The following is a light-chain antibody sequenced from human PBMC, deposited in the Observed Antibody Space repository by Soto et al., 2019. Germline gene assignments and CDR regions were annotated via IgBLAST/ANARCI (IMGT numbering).Light chain of an antibody. J-gene: IGKJ1*01. CDR3: QQYGSSPWT. V-gene: IGKV3-15*01. CDR1: QSVNSN. Sequence: EIMMTHSPVTLSVSPGERATLSFSSSQSVNSNLAWYQQKPGQAPRLLIYGASTRATGIPASFIGNGSGTEFTLTASSLQPEDFAVYYCQQYGSSPWTFGQGTKVDIK. CDR2: GAS.